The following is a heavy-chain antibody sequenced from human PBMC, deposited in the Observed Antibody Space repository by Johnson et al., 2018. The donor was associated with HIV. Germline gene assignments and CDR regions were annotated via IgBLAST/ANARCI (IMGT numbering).Heavy chain of an antibody. CDR3: ARQHYYESSGQGGGLDI. D-gene: IGHD3-22*01. V-gene: IGHV3-23*04. CDR2: ISGSGDNT. J-gene: IGHJ3*02. CDR1: GFTFSSYA. Sequence: VQLVESGGGLVQAGESLGLSCAASGFTFSSYAMNWVRQAPGKGLEWVSLISGSGDNTHYADSVTGRFTISRDNAKNSLYMQMNSLRAEDTALYYCARQHYYESSGQGGGLDIWGQGTMVTVSS.